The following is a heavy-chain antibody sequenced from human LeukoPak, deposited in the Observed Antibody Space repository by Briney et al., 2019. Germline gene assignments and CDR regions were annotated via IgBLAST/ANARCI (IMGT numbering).Heavy chain of an antibody. D-gene: IGHD3-10*01. J-gene: IGHJ6*02. V-gene: IGHV3-21*04. Sequence: GGSLRLSCAASGFTFSSYAMSWVRQAPGKGLEWVSCISSSSSYIYYADSVKGRFTISRDNPKNSLYLQMNSLRAEDTALYYCAKDLRPLWFGESPYYYYGMDVWGQGTTVTVSS. CDR1: GFTFSSYA. CDR2: ISSSSSYI. CDR3: AKDLRPLWFGESPYYYYGMDV.